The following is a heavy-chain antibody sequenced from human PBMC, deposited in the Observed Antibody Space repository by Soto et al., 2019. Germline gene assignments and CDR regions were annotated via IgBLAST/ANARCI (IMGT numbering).Heavy chain of an antibody. CDR3: ARTRDSGSYYVFGDFDS. CDR1: GYTFSNYG. V-gene: IGHV1-18*01. D-gene: IGHD1-26*01. Sequence: ASVKVSCKASGYTFSNYGISWVRQAPGQGREWMGWISTYNVNRNYAQKLQGRVTMTADTSTNAAYMELRSLRSDDTAVYYCARTRDSGSYYVFGDFDSWGQGTLVTVSS. J-gene: IGHJ4*02. CDR2: ISTYNVNR.